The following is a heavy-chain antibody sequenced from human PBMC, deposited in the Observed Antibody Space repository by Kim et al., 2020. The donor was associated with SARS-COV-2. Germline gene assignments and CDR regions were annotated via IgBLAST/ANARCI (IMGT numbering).Heavy chain of an antibody. J-gene: IGHJ4*02. CDR3: AKESAVTTTTPSLDY. Sequence: GGSLRLSCAASGFTFSSYGMHWVRQAPGKGLEWVAVISYDGSNKYYADSVKGRFTISRDNSKNTLYLQMNSLRAEDTAVYYCAKESAVTTTTPSLDYWGQGTLVTVSS. CDR2: ISYDGSNK. V-gene: IGHV3-30*18. CDR1: GFTFSSYG. D-gene: IGHD4-17*01.